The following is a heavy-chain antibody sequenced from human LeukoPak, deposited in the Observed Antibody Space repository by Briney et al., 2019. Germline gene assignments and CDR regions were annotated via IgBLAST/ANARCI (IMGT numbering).Heavy chain of an antibody. CDR2: IYYSGST. J-gene: IGHJ5*02. CDR1: GISISSYY. D-gene: IGHD3-10*01. CDR3: ARAGNWFDP. V-gene: IGHV4-59*01. Sequence: SETLSLTCTVSGISISSYYWSWIRQPPGKGLEWIGYIYYSGSTNYNPSLKSRVTISVDTSKNQFSLKLSSVTAAGTAVYYCARAGNWFDPWGQGTLVTVSS.